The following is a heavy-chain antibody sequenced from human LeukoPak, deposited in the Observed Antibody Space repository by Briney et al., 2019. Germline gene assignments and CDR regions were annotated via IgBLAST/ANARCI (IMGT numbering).Heavy chain of an antibody. CDR2: IYGGGST. V-gene: IGHV3-53*01. Sequence: PGGSLRLTCVVSGFIASSNYMTWVRQAPGKGLEWISLIYGGGSTYYADSVMGRFTISRDNSKTTLFLQMNSLKAEDTAVYYCATGGRSGVALEQWGQGTLVTVSS. J-gene: IGHJ4*02. CDR1: GFIASSNY. D-gene: IGHD1/OR15-1a*01. CDR3: ATGGRSGVALEQ.